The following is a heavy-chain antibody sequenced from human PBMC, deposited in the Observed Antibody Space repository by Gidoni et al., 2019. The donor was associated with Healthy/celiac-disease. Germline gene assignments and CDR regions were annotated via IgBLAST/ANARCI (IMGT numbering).Heavy chain of an antibody. V-gene: IGHV4-59*01. CDR1: GGSISSYY. D-gene: IGHD5-18*01. CDR2: IYYSGST. J-gene: IGHJ2*01. Sequence: QVQLQESGPGLVKPSETLSLTCTVSGGSISSYYWSWIRQPPGKGLEWIGYIYYSGSTNYNPSLKSRVTISVDTSKNQFSLKLRSVTAADTAVYYCARARGYSYGGYFDLWGRGTLVTVSS. CDR3: ARARGYSYGGYFDL.